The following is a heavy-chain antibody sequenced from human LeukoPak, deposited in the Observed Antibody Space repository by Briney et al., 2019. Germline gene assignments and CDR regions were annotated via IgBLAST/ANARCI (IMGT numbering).Heavy chain of an antibody. CDR1: GFTFGSYG. Sequence: GGSLRLSCAASGFTFGSYGMNWVRQAPGRGLEWVASISSTGFYKYYADSVKGRFTISRDNSKTSLYLQMNGLRGEDSGVYYCARDYGDYYFDYWGQGTLVSVSS. CDR3: ARDYGDYYFDY. CDR2: ISSTGFYK. D-gene: IGHD4-17*01. V-gene: IGHV3-21*01. J-gene: IGHJ4*02.